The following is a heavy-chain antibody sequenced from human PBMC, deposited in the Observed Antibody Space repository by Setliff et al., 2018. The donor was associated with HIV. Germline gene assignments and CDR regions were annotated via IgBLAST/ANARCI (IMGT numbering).Heavy chain of an antibody. Sequence: PSETLSLTCGVSGYFISSGYYWAWVRQAPGKGLEWVSSISSSSSYIYYADSVKGRFTISRDNAKNSLYLQMNSLRAEDTAVYYCARAETKDVVVAVAAYYYFYALDVWGHGTTVTVSS. D-gene: IGHD2-15*01. V-gene: IGHV3-21*01. J-gene: IGHJ6*02. CDR1: GYFISSGYY. CDR2: ISSSSSYI. CDR3: ARAETKDVVVAVAAYYYFYALDV.